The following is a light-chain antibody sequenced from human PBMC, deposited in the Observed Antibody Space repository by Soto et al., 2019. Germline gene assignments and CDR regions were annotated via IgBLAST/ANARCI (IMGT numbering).Light chain of an antibody. Sequence: QSALTQPASVSGSPGQSITISCTGTSSDVGGYNYVSWYQQHPGKAPQLMIYEVSNRPSGVSNRFSGSKSGNTASLTISGLQAEDEADYYCSSYTGSSTPYVFGTGTKLTVL. CDR2: EVS. CDR3: SSYTGSSTPYV. J-gene: IGLJ1*01. CDR1: SSDVGGYNY. V-gene: IGLV2-14*01.